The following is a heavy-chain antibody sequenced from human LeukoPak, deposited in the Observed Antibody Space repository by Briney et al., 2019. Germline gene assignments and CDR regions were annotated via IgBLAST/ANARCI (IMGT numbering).Heavy chain of an antibody. CDR2: ISAYNGNT. Sequence: ASVKVSCKASGYTFTSYGIGWVRQAPGQGLEWMGWISAYNGNTNYAQKLQGRVTMTTDTSTSTAYMELRSLRSDDTAVYYCARETRSMVMFDYWGQGTLVTVSS. J-gene: IGHJ4*02. CDR1: GYTFTSYG. CDR3: ARETRSMVMFDY. D-gene: IGHD2-8*01. V-gene: IGHV1-18*01.